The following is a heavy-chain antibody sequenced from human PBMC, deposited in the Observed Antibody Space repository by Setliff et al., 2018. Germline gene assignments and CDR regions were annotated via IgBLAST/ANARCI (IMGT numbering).Heavy chain of an antibody. J-gene: IGHJ3*02. CDR3: ARAPAYSSTPGSYAVDI. V-gene: IGHV1-18*01. D-gene: IGHD6-13*01. CDR1: GYTFTSYG. CDR2: ISAYNGNT. Sequence: EASVKVSCKASGYTFTSYGISWVRQAPGQGLEWMGWISAYNGNTNYAQKLQGRVTMTTDTSTSTAYMELRSLRSDDTAVYYCARAPAYSSTPGSYAVDIWGQGTRVTVS.